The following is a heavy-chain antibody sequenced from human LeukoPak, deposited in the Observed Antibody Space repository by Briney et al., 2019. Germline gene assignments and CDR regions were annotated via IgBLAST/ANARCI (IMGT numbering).Heavy chain of an antibody. V-gene: IGHV3-30*02. CDR3: AKVLTNYDILSGSHY. J-gene: IGHJ4*02. CDR2: IRYDGTNK. D-gene: IGHD3-9*01. CDR1: GFTFSSYA. Sequence: GGSLRLSCAASGFTFSSYAMSWVRQAPGKGLEWVAFIRYDGTNKYYADSVKGRFTISRDNSKNTLYLQMNSLRPEDTAVYYCAKVLTNYDILSGSHYWGQGTLVTVAS.